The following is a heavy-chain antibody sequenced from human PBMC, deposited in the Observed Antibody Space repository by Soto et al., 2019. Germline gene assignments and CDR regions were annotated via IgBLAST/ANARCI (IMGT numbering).Heavy chain of an antibody. V-gene: IGHV3-33*01. J-gene: IGHJ6*02. Sequence: GGSLSLSCAASGFTFSSYGMHWVRQAPGKGLEWVAVIWYDGSNKYYADSVKGRFTISRDNSKNTLYLQMNSLRAEDTAVYYCARAYCGGDCYQIYYYGMDVWGQGTTVTVSS. D-gene: IGHD2-21*02. CDR2: IWYDGSNK. CDR3: ARAYCGGDCYQIYYYGMDV. CDR1: GFTFSSYG.